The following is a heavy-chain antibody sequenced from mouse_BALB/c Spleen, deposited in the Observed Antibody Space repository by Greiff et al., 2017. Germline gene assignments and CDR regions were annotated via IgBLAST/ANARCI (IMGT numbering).Heavy chain of an antibody. CDR3: AKSGGGGYFDY. CDR1: GYTFTSYV. D-gene: IGHD3-1*01. Sequence: EVKLVESGPELVKPGASVKMSCKASGYTFTSYVMHWVKQKPGQGLEWIGYINPYNDGTKYNEKFKGKATLTSDKSSSTAYMELSSLTSEDSAVYYCAKSGGGGYFDYWGQGTTLTVSS. J-gene: IGHJ2*01. CDR2: INPYNDGT. V-gene: IGHV1-14*01.